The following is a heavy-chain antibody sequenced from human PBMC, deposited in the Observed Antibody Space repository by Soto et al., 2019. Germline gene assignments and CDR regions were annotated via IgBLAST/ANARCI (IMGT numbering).Heavy chain of an antibody. V-gene: IGHV4-59*01. CDR1: GGSISSYY. J-gene: IGHJ6*02. D-gene: IGHD1-26*01. CDR3: ARLGGSFAHYYYYYGMDV. Sequence: SETLSLTCTVSGGSISSYYWSWIRQPPGKGLDCIGYIYYSGSTNYNPSLKSRVTISVDTSKNHFSLKLSSVTAADTAVYYCARLGGSFAHYYYYYGMDVWGQGTTVTVSS. CDR2: IYYSGST.